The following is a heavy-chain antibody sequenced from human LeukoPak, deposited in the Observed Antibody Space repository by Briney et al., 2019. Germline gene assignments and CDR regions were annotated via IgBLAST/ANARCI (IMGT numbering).Heavy chain of an antibody. D-gene: IGHD6-13*01. Sequence: PGGSLRLSCAASGFTLSSYGMHWVRQAPGKGLEWVAVISYDGSNKYYADSVKGRFTISRDNSKNTLYLQMNSLRAEDTAVYYCAKVGQQLVHYYYGMDVWGQGTTVTVSS. CDR2: ISYDGSNK. CDR1: GFTLSSYG. J-gene: IGHJ6*02. CDR3: AKVGQQLVHYYYGMDV. V-gene: IGHV3-30*18.